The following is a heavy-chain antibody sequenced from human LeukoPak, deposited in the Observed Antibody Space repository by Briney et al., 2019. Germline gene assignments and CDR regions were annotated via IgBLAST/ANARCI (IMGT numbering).Heavy chain of an antibody. Sequence: GGSLRLSCAASGFTFSSYWMSWVRQAPGKGLEWVANIKQDGSEKYYVDSVKGRFTISRDNAKNSLYLQMNSLRAEDTAVYYCARDRGLFTSVNSYYMDVWGKGTTVTVSS. J-gene: IGHJ6*03. D-gene: IGHD4-11*01. CDR2: IKQDGSEK. V-gene: IGHV3-7*01. CDR3: ARDRGLFTSVNSYYMDV. CDR1: GFTFSSYW.